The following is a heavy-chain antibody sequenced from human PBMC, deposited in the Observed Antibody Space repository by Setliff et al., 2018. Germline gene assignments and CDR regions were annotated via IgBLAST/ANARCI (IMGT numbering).Heavy chain of an antibody. CDR3: ARGEGDGYGDYGRCAFDI. Sequence: ASVKVSCKASGYTFTSYYMHWVRQAPGQGLEWMGIINPSGGSTSYAQKFQGRVTMTRDTSTSTVYMELSSLRAEDTAVYYCARGEGDGYGDYGRCAFDIWGQGTTVTVSS. J-gene: IGHJ3*02. D-gene: IGHD4-17*01. V-gene: IGHV1-46*01. CDR1: GYTFTSYY. CDR2: INPSGGST.